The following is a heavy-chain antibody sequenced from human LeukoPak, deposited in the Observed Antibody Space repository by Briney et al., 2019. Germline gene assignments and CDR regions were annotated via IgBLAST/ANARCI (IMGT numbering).Heavy chain of an antibody. Sequence: QSSETLSLTCTVSGGSISSYYWSWIRQPAGKGLEWIGRIYTSGSTNYNPSLKSRVTMSVDTSKNQFSLKLSSVTAADTAVYYCARAQLRFLEWSSMDVWGKGTTVTVSS. D-gene: IGHD3-3*01. V-gene: IGHV4-4*07. J-gene: IGHJ6*03. CDR2: IYTSGST. CDR1: GGSISSYY. CDR3: ARAQLRFLEWSSMDV.